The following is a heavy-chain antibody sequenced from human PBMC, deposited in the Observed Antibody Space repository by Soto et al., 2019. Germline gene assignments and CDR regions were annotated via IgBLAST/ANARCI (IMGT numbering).Heavy chain of an antibody. J-gene: IGHJ5*02. CDR1: GGSISSSRSY. V-gene: IGHV4-39*01. CDR2: IFYSGST. CDR3: ARQPTTADIDLWFEP. Sequence: SETLSLTCNVLGGSISSSRSYWAWIRQPPGKGLEWIANIFYSGSTYYNPSLASRVTVSVDTSKNQFSLKLSSVTAADTAVYYCARQPTTADIDLWFEPWGRGTLVTVSS. D-gene: IGHD2-2*01.